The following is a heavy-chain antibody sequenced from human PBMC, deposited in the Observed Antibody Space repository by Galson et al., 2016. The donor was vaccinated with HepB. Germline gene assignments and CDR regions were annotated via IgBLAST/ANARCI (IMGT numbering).Heavy chain of an antibody. CDR2: IYYSGST. V-gene: IGHV4-39*01. Sequence: SETLSLTCTLSGGSIRTSAHYWSWIRQPPGRGLEWIGSIYYSGSTDYNPSLQSRVTMSVDTAKNQFSLKLSSVTAADTAVYYCASLIGAWRDYWGQGTRVTVSS. CDR1: GGSIRTSAHY. CDR3: ASLIGAWRDY. J-gene: IGHJ4*02. D-gene: IGHD3-10*01.